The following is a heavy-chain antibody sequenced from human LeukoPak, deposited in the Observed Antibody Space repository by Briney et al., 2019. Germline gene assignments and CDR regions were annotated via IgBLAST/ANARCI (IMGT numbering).Heavy chain of an antibody. J-gene: IGHJ4*02. CDR1: GGTFSSYA. CDR2: IIPIFGTA. V-gene: IGHV1-69*13. Sequence: ASVNVSCKASGGTFSSYAISWVRQAPGQGLEWMGGIIPIFGTANYAQKFQGRVTITADESTSTAYMELSSLRSEDTAVYYCARGSGSLLSFDYWGQGTLVTVSS. CDR3: ARGSGSLLSFDY. D-gene: IGHD2/OR15-2a*01.